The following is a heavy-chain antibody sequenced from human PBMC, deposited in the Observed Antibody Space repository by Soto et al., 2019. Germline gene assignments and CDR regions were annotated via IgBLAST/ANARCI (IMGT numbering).Heavy chain of an antibody. V-gene: IGHV1-69*01. Sequence: QVQLVQSGAEVKKPGSSVKVSCKASGGTFSSYAISWVRQAPGQGLEWMGGISPIFGTANYAQKFQGRVTITADESTSTAYMELSSVRTEDTAVYYCARALVPAASIHYYYYYGMDVWGQGTTVTVSS. J-gene: IGHJ6*02. D-gene: IGHD2-2*01. CDR2: ISPIFGTA. CDR1: GGTFSSYA. CDR3: ARALVPAASIHYYYYYGMDV.